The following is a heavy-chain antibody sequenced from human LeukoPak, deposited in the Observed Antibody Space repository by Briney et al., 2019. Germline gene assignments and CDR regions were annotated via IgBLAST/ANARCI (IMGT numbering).Heavy chain of an antibody. CDR1: GFTFSSYA. V-gene: IGHV3-23*01. D-gene: IGHD6-19*01. Sequence: GGSLRLSCAASGFTFSSYAMSWVRQAPGKGLEWVSGVSGSGTSAYYADSVKGRFTISRDNSKNTLYLQMNSLRAEDTALYYCARELRIAVAGTKDYWGQGTLVTVSS. CDR3: ARELRIAVAGTKDY. J-gene: IGHJ4*02. CDR2: VSGSGTSA.